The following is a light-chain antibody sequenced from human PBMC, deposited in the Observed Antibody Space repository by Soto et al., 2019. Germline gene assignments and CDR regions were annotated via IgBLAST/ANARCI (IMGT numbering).Light chain of an antibody. CDR2: GAS. J-gene: IGKJ1*01. CDR3: QQYGSSPWT. CDR1: QSGSSTY. Sequence: EIVLTQSPATLSFSPWERATLSCRASQSGSSTYLAWCQQKPGQAPRLLIYGASSRATGIPARFSGSGSGTDFTLTISRLEPEDFAVYYCQQYGSSPWTFGQGTKVDIK. V-gene: IGKV3-20*01.